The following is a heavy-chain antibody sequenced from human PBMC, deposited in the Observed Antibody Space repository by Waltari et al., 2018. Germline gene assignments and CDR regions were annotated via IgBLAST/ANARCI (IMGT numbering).Heavy chain of an antibody. CDR3: ARGETTSSSGYYGTDV. CDR2: LNANSGGT. CDR1: GYTLTGRY. Sequence: QVQLVQSGAEVKKPGASVKVSCKASGYTLTGRYMHWVRQAPGQGLEWMGWLNANSGGTKYEQKFQGRVTITRDTSINTVYMAVSRLTYDDTAVYYCARGETTSSSGYYGTDVWGQGTTVIVSS. J-gene: IGHJ6*02. V-gene: IGHV1-2*02. D-gene: IGHD6-13*01.